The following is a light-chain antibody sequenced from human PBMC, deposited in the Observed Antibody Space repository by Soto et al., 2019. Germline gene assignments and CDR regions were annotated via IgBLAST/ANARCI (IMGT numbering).Light chain of an antibody. V-gene: IGKV3-20*01. J-gene: IGKJ2*01. CDR2: GAS. CDR1: QNVFSNY. CDR3: QQYGGSPPYT. Sequence: EIVLTQSPGTLSLSPGERATLSCRVSQNVFSNYLAWYQQKPGQAPRLLIYGASTRATGIPERFSGSGSGTDFTLTISRLEPEDFAGYYCQQYGGSPPYTFGQGTKVEIK.